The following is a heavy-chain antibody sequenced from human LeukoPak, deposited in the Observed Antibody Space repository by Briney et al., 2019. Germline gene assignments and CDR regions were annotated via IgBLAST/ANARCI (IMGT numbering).Heavy chain of an antibody. V-gene: IGHV4-4*02. CDR1: GGSISSSYW. D-gene: IGHD5-24*01. Sequence: SGTLSLTCAVSGGSISSSYWWSWVRQPPGKGLEWIGEIYHSGSTYYNPSLKSRVTISVDTSKNQFSLKLSSVTAADTAVYYCAREGRGWLRTHNWFDPWGQGTLVTVSS. CDR2: IYHSGST. CDR3: AREGRGWLRTHNWFDP. J-gene: IGHJ5*02.